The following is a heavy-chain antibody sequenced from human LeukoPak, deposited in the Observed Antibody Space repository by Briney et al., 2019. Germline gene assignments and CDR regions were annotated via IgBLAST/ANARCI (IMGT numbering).Heavy chain of an antibody. Sequence: SETLSLTCTVSGGSISSSSYYWGWIRQPPGKGLEWIGSIYYSGSTNYNPSLKSRVTISVDTSKNQFSLKLSSVTAADTAVYYCARGGAAAGTRYYYYYMDVWGKGTTVTISS. D-gene: IGHD6-13*01. CDR1: GGSISSSSYY. V-gene: IGHV4-39*07. J-gene: IGHJ6*03. CDR2: IYYSGST. CDR3: ARGGAAAGTRYYYYYMDV.